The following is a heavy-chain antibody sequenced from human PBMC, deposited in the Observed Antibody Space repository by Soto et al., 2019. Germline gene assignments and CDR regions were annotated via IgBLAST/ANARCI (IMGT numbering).Heavy chain of an antibody. CDR2: IIPIFGTA. Sequence: QGQLLQSGAEVKKPGSSVKVSCKASGGTFSSYAISWVRQAPGQGLEWMGGIIPIFGTANYAQKFQGRVTITADESTSTAYMELSSLRSEDTAVYYCARGPAREVGATGVGVYWGQGTLVTVSS. CDR3: ARGPAREVGATGVGVY. V-gene: IGHV1-69*01. CDR1: GGTFSSYA. J-gene: IGHJ4*02. D-gene: IGHD1-26*01.